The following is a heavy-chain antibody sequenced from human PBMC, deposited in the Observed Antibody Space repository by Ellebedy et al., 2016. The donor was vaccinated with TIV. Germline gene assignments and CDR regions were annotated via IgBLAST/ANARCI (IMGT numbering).Heavy chain of an antibody. Sequence: PGGSLRLSCAASGFSFSTYGMYWVRQTPGKGLEWVASIWFDGSKKYYAESVKGRFIISRDNNRHTVYLQMNSLRAEDTAVYYCARAPTGVLAAGTHFQHWGQGTLVIVSS. CDR1: GFSFSTYG. J-gene: IGHJ1*01. D-gene: IGHD6-13*01. CDR3: ARAPTGVLAAGTHFQH. CDR2: IWFDGSKK. V-gene: IGHV3-33*01.